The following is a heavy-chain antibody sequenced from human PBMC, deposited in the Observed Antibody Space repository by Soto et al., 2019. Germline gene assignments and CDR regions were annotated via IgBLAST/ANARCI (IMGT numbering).Heavy chain of an antibody. CDR2: IIPIFVTA. J-gene: IGHJ4*02. CDR1: GGTFSSYA. Sequence: SVKVSCKASGGTFSSYAISWVRHAPGEGLEWMGGIIPIFVTANYAQKFQRRVTITADKSTSTAYMELSSLRSEDTAVYYCARIAPRADYGDYEVGPYYFDYWGQGTLVTVSS. CDR3: ARIAPRADYGDYEVGPYYFDY. V-gene: IGHV1-69*06. D-gene: IGHD4-17*01.